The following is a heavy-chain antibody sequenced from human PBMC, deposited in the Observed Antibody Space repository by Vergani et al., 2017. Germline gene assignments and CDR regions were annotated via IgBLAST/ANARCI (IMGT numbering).Heavy chain of an antibody. V-gene: IGHV1-2*04. J-gene: IGHJ4*02. Sequence: QVQLVQSGAEVKKPGASVKVSCKASGYTFTGYYMHWVRRAPGQGLEWMGWINPNSGGTNYAQQFQGWVTMTRDTSISTAYMELSRLRSDDTAGYYCARVYSYGSVFDYGGQGTLVTVSS. CDR2: INPNSGGT. CDR1: GYTFTGYY. D-gene: IGHD5-18*01. CDR3: ARVYSYGSVFDY.